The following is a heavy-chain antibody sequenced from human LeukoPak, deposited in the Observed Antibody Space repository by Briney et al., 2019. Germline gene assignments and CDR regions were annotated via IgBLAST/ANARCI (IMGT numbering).Heavy chain of an antibody. CDR2: IYYSGST. D-gene: IGHD2-2*01. V-gene: IGHV4-61*01. CDR1: GGSVSSGSYY. CDR3: ARDPYCSSTSCYPDV. Sequence: SETLSLTCTVSGGSVSSGSYYWSWIQQPPGKGLEWIGYIYYSGSTNYNPSLKSRVTISVDTSKNQFSLKLSSVTAADTAVYYCARDPYCSSTSCYPDVWGQGTTVTVSS. J-gene: IGHJ6*02.